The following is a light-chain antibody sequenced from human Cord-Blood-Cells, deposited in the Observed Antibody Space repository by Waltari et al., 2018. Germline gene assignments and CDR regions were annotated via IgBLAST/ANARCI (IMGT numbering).Light chain of an antibody. Sequence: EIVLPQSPSTLPLSPGERTTLSCRASQSASSSYLAWYQQKHGQAPRLLIYGASSRATGIPDRFSGSGSGTDFTLTISRLEPEDFAVYYCQQYGSSPLTFGGGTKVEIK. V-gene: IGKV3-20*01. CDR2: GAS. CDR1: QSASSSY. J-gene: IGKJ4*01. CDR3: QQYGSSPLT.